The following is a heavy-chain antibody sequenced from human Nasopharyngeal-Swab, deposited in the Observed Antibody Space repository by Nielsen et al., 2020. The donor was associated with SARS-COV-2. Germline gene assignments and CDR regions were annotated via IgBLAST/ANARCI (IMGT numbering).Heavy chain of an antibody. Sequence: LSLTCAASGFTFSSYAMSWVRQAPGKGLEWVSVIYSGGSTYYADSVKGRFTISRDNSKNTLYLQMNSLRAEDTAVYYCARDGMRYCSGGSCPIGAFDIWGQGTMVTVSS. CDR1: GFTFSSYA. V-gene: IGHV3-53*01. J-gene: IGHJ3*02. D-gene: IGHD2-15*01. CDR2: IYSGGST. CDR3: ARDGMRYCSGGSCPIGAFDI.